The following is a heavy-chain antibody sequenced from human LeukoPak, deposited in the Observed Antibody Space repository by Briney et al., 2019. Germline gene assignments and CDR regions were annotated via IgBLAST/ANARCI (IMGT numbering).Heavy chain of an antibody. J-gene: IGHJ4*02. Sequence: SGPTLVNPTQTLTLTCTCSGFSINTDGVGVGWIRQPPGKALEWLALIFWDGDKRYNTSLKSRLTITKDTSENQVVLTMTNMDPVDTATYYCTHSLRRGRCSGGSCYYFDYWGQGALVTVSS. D-gene: IGHD2-15*01. V-gene: IGHV2-5*02. CDR3: THSLRRGRCSGGSCYYFDY. CDR2: IFWDGDK. CDR1: GFSINTDGVG.